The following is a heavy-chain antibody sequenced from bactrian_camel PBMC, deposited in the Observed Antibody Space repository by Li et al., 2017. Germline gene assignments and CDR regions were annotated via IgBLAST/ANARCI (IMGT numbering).Heavy chain of an antibody. V-gene: IGHV3S25*01. D-gene: IGHD7*01. CDR1: RYTYKRNC. J-gene: IGHJ4*01. CDR2: LWIGGATT. CDR3: AADQLYGTCRDVLDFPA. Sequence: WQLVESGGGSVQAGGSLTLSCAAGRYTYKRNCMGWFRQRPGKDREGLAVLWIGGATTTYADSVKGRFIITRDKAKDLVYLQMNGLRPEDTGMYYCAADQLYGTCRDVLDFPARGQGTQVTVS.